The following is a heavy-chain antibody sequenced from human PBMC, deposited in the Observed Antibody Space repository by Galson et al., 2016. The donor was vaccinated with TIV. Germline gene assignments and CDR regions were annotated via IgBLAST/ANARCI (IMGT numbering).Heavy chain of an antibody. CDR2: ISYDGGSK. D-gene: IGHD3-10*02. CDR3: SKEVASGIYPPIFGRFDF. Sequence: SLRLSCAASGFMFSRFGMHWVRQAPGKGLKWVTVISYDGGSKYYADSVKGRFTISRDNSKNTLYLQMNSLIAEDTGVYYCSKEVASGIYPPIFGRFDFWGQGTLVTVSS. CDR1: GFMFSRFG. V-gene: IGHV3-30*18. J-gene: IGHJ4*02.